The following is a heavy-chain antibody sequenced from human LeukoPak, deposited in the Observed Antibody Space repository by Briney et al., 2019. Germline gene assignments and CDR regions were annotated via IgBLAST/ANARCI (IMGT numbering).Heavy chain of an antibody. Sequence: SETLSLTCTVSGGSISSGGYYWSWIRQHPGTGLEWIGYIYYSGSTYYNPSLKSRVTISVDTSKNQFSLKLSSVTAADTAVYCCARDCYDSSGSNWFDPWGQGTLVTVSS. D-gene: IGHD3-22*01. J-gene: IGHJ5*02. CDR2: IYYSGST. CDR3: ARDCYDSSGSNWFDP. V-gene: IGHV4-31*03. CDR1: GGSISSGGYY.